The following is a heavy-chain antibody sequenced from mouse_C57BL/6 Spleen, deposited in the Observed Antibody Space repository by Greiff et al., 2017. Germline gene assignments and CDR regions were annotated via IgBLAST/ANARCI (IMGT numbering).Heavy chain of an antibody. V-gene: IGHV1-78*01. D-gene: IGHD2-14*01. Sequence: VQLQQSDAELVKPGASVKISCKVSGYTFTDHTIHWMKQRPEQGLEWIGYIYPRDGSTKYNEKFKGKATLTADKSSSTAYMQLNSLTSEDSAVYFCARVKELGRYLYYFDYWGQGTTLTVSS. CDR2: IYPRDGST. J-gene: IGHJ2*01. CDR1: GYTFTDHT. CDR3: ARVKELGRYLYYFDY.